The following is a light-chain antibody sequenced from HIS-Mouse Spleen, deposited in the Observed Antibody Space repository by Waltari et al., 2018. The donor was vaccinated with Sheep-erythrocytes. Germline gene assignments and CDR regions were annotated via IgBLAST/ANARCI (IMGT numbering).Light chain of an antibody. CDR3: CSYAGSYNHV. Sequence: QSALTQPRSVSGSPGQSVTISCPGPSSDVGGSNSVSWYQQHPGKAPKLMIYDVSKRPSGVPDRFSGSKSGNTASLTISGLQAEDEADYYCCSYAGSYNHVFATGTKVTVL. J-gene: IGLJ1*01. CDR1: SSDVGGSNS. CDR2: DVS. V-gene: IGLV2-11*01.